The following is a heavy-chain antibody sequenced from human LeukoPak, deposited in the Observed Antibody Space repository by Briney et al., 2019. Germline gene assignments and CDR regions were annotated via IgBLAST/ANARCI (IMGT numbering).Heavy chain of an antibody. V-gene: IGHV1-2*02. CDR2: INPNTGDT. CDR3: AADTSGWSDDGLDV. D-gene: IGHD6-19*01. Sequence: ASVTVSFKASGYTFIDYYIHWVRQAPGQGLEWMGWINPNTGDTNYPDIFRGRVTVTRATSISTAYMELTSLTSDDTAVYYCAADTSGWSDDGLDVWGQGTLVSVSS. CDR1: GYTFIDYY. J-gene: IGHJ3*01.